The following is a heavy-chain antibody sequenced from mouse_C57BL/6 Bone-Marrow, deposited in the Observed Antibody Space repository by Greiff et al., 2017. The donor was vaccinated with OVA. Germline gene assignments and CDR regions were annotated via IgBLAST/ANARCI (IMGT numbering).Heavy chain of an antibody. Sequence: QVQLQQSGAELVQPGASAKISCKASGYAFRSSWLNWVKQRPGKGLEWIGQIYPGDGDTNYNGKFKGKATLTADKSSSTAYMQLSSLTSEDSAVYFCARCVTVYYFGYWGQGTTPTVSS. D-gene: IGHD3-1*01. V-gene: IGHV1-80*01. J-gene: IGHJ2*01. CDR1: GYAFRSSW. CDR2: IYPGDGDT. CDR3: ARCVTVYYFGY.